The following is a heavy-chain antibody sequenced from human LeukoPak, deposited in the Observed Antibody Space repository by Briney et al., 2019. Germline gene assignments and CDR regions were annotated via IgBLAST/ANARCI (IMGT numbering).Heavy chain of an antibody. Sequence: GGSLRLSCAASGFTFSSYSMNWVRQAPGKGLEWVSSISSSSSYIYYADSVKGRFTISRDNAKNSLYLQMNSLRAEDTAVYYCARDWSIAAAGTDAFDIWGQGTMVTVSS. CDR1: GFTFSSYS. CDR3: ARDWSIAAAGTDAFDI. J-gene: IGHJ3*02. CDR2: ISSSSSYI. D-gene: IGHD6-13*01. V-gene: IGHV3-21*01.